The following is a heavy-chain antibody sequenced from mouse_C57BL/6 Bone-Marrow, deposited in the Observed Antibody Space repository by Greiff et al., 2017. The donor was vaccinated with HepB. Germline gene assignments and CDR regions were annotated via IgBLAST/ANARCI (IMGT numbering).Heavy chain of an antibody. Sequence: VQLQQPGAELVMPGASVKLSCKASGYTFTSYWMHWVKQRPGQGLEWIGEIDPSDSYTNYNQKFKGKSTLTVDNSSSTAYMQLSSLTSEDSAVYYCARYDYGSSFDYWGQGTTLTVSS. CDR2: IDPSDSYT. V-gene: IGHV1-69*01. CDR1: GYTFTSYW. CDR3: ARYDYGSSFDY. D-gene: IGHD1-1*01. J-gene: IGHJ2*01.